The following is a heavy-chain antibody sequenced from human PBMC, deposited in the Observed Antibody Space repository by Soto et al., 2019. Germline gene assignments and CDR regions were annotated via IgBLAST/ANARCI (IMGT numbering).Heavy chain of an antibody. CDR3: ARDRTGDYYYYYYMDV. V-gene: IGHV1-69*04. J-gene: IGHJ6*03. D-gene: IGHD7-27*01. Sequence: SVKVSCKASGGTFSSYAVSWVRLAPGEGLEWMGRIIPILGIANYAQKFQGRVTITADKSTSTAYMELSSLRSEDTAVYYCARDRTGDYYYYYYMDVWGKGTTVTVS. CDR2: IIPILGIA. CDR1: GGTFSSYA.